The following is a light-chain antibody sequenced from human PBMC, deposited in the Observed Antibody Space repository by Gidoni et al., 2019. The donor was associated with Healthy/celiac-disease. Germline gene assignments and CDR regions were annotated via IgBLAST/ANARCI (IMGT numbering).Light chain of an antibody. CDR2: KAS. Sequence: DLQMTQSPSTLSASVGDRVTITCRASQSISSWLAWYQQKPGKAPKLLIYKASSLESGVPSRFSGSGSGTEFTLTISSRQPDDFATYYCQQYNSYPRTFXXXTKVEIK. CDR1: QSISSW. CDR3: QQYNSYPRT. J-gene: IGKJ1*01. V-gene: IGKV1-5*03.